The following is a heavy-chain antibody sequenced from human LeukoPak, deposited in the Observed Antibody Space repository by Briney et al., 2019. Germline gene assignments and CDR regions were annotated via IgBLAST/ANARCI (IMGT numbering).Heavy chain of an antibody. CDR2: INAGNGNT. V-gene: IGHV1-3*01. D-gene: IGHD3-3*01. CDR3: ARSYDFWSGYSNPDY. Sequence: GASVKVSCKASGYTFTGYAMHWVRQAPGQRLEWMGWINAGNGNTKYSQKFQGRVTITRDTSASTAYMELSSLRSEDTAVYYCARSYDFWSGYSNPDYWGQGTLVTVSS. CDR1: GYTFTGYA. J-gene: IGHJ4*02.